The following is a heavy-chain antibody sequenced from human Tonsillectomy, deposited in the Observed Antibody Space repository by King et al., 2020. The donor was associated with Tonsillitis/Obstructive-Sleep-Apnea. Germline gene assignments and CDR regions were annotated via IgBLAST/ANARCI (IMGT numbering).Heavy chain of an antibody. J-gene: IGHJ5*02. CDR1: GGSISSSSYY. D-gene: IGHD3-3*01. CDR2: IYYSGST. CDR3: ARRGERITIVGVVISGWFDP. V-gene: IGHV4-39*01. Sequence: QLQESGPGLVKPSETLSLTCTVSGGSISSSSYYWGWIRQPPGKGLEWIGSIYYSGSTYYNPSLKSRVTISVDTSKNQFSLKLSSVTAADTAVYYCARRGERITIVGVVISGWFDPWGQGTLVTVSS.